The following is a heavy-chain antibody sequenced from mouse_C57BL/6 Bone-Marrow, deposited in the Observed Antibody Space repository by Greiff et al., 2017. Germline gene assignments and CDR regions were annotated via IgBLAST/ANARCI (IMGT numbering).Heavy chain of an antibody. J-gene: IGHJ3*01. Sequence: EVQGVESGGGLVKPGGSLKLSCAASGFTFSSYAMSWVRQTPEKRLEWVATISDGGSYTYYPDNVKGRFTISRDNAKNNLYLQMSHLKSEDTAMYYCARAGRWLQGWFAYWGQGTLVTVAA. CDR1: GFTFSSYA. D-gene: IGHD2-3*01. CDR3: ARAGRWLQGWFAY. V-gene: IGHV5-4*01. CDR2: ISDGGSYT.